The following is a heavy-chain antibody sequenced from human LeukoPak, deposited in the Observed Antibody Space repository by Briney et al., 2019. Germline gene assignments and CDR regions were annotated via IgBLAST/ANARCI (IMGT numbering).Heavy chain of an antibody. Sequence: SETLSLTCTVSGYSISISYYWGWIRQPPGKGLEWIGSIYHSGSTYYNPSLKSRVTISVDTSKNQFSLKLSSVTAADTAVYYCARVPDYGGNFGTFDYWGQGTLVTVSS. CDR2: IYHSGST. CDR3: ARVPDYGGNFGTFDY. D-gene: IGHD4-23*01. CDR1: GYSISISYY. J-gene: IGHJ4*02. V-gene: IGHV4-38-2*02.